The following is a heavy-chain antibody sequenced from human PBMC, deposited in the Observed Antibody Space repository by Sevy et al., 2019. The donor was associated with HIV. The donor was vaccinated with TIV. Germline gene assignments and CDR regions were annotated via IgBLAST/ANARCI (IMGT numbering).Heavy chain of an antibody. Sequence: GGSLRLSCAASGFTFSYAWMSWVRQPPGKGLEWIGRIKAKADGGTTEYAAPVKGRFTISRDDSKNTLYLQMNSLKTEDTAVYYCSTDPIIVLLVTNGMDVWGQWTTVTVSS. CDR2: IKAKADGGTT. CDR3: STDPIIVLLVTNGMDV. V-gene: IGHV3-15*01. J-gene: IGHJ6*02. CDR1: GFTFSYAW. D-gene: IGHD2-8*02.